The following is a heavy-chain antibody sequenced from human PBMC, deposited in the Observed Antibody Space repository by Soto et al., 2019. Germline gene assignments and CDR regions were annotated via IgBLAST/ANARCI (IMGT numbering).Heavy chain of an antibody. CDR2: INPSGGST. D-gene: IGHD3-10*01. J-gene: IGHJ3*02. CDR1: GYTFTSYY. V-gene: IGHV1-46*01. CDR3: ARVGDQGEFGELGGDAFDI. Sequence: QVQLEQSGAEVKKPGASVKVSCKASGYTFTSYYMHWVRQAPGQGLEWMGIINPSGGSTSYAQKFQGRVTMTRDTSTSTVYMELSSLRSEDTAVYYCARVGDQGEFGELGGDAFDIWGQGTMVTVSS.